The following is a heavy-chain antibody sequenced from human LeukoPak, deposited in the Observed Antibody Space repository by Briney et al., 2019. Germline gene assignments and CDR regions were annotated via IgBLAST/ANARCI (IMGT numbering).Heavy chain of an antibody. Sequence: ASVKVSCKASGGTFTSYDINWVRQAPGQGLEWMGRFTTYNGNTNYAQKFQGRVTMTTDTSTTTAYLEVTSLRSDDTAVYYCARDSSGFYYVHWGQGTLVTVSS. CDR3: ARDSSGFYYVH. J-gene: IGHJ4*02. CDR2: FTTYNGNT. D-gene: IGHD3-22*01. V-gene: IGHV1-18*01. CDR1: GGTFTSYD.